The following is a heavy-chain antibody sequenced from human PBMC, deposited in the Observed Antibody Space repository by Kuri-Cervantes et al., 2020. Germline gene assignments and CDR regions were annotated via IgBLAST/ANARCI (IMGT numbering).Heavy chain of an antibody. CDR1: GFSFSSYA. V-gene: IGHV3-23*01. CDR2: ISGSGASA. Sequence: GESLKISCAASGFSFSSYAIHWVRQAPGKGLEWVAGISGSGASAYYADSVKGRFAISRDNSQNTLYLQMSSLRAEDTAVYYCARLSSGVDYWGQGTLVTVSS. J-gene: IGHJ4*02. D-gene: IGHD6-19*01. CDR3: ARLSSGVDY.